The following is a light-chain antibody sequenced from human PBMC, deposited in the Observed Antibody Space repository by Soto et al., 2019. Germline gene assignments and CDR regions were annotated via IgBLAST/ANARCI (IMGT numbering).Light chain of an antibody. CDR1: NSNIGGNY. CDR3: AAWDDSLSGWV. J-gene: IGLJ3*02. V-gene: IGLV1-47*01. CDR2: RSD. Sequence: QSVLTQPPSASGTPGQRVTISCSGSNSNIGGNYVYWYQQLPGTAPKLLIYRSDQRPSGVPDRFSGSKSGTSASLAISWLRSDDEADYHCAAWDDSLSGWVFGGGTKLTVL.